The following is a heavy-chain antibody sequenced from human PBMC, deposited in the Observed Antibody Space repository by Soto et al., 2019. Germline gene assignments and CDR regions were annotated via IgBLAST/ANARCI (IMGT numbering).Heavy chain of an antibody. CDR3: ARHDYEIHDAFDI. V-gene: IGHV1-2*04. CDR1: GYTFTGYY. J-gene: IGHJ3*02. Sequence: ASVKVSCKASGYTFTGYYMRWVRQAPGQGLEWMGWINPNSGGTNYAQKFQGWVTMTRDTSISTAYMELSRLRSDDTAVYYCARHDYEIHDAFDIWGQGTMVTLSS. CDR2: INPNSGGT. D-gene: IGHD4-17*01.